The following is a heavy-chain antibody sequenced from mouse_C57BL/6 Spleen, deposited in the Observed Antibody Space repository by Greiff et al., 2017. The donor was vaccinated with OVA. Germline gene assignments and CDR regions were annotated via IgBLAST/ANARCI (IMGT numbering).Heavy chain of an antibody. Sequence: QVQLQQSGPELVKPGASVKISCKASGYAFSSSWMNWVKQRPGKGLEWIGRIYPGDGDTNYNGKFKGKATLTADKSSSTAYIQLSSLTSEDSAVYFCARGNWDFDYWGQGTTLTVSS. D-gene: IGHD4-1*01. CDR1: GYAFSSSW. CDR2: IYPGDGDT. J-gene: IGHJ2*01. V-gene: IGHV1-82*01. CDR3: ARGNWDFDY.